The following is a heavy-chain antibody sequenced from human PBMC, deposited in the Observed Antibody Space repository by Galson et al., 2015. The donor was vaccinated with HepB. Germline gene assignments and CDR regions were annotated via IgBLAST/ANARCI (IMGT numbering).Heavy chain of an antibody. J-gene: IGHJ6*02. CDR3: ARQGGGGYHWTTYYFYGMDV. V-gene: IGHV4-39*01. Sequence: SETLSLTCTVSGGSIISNNFYWAWIRQSPGKGLEWIGSISYSGSTYFNPSLKSRVTISVDTSKKQFSLRRKSVTAADAAVYYCARQGGGGYHWTTYYFYGMDVWGQGTTVTVSS. D-gene: IGHD2-15*01. CDR1: GGSIISNNFY. CDR2: ISYSGST.